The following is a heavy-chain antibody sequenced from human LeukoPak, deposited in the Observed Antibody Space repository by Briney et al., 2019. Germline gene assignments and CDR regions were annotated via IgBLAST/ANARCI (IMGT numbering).Heavy chain of an antibody. Sequence: WASVKVSCKASGYTFTSYGISWVRQAPGQGLEWMGWISAYNGNTNYAQKLQGRVTMTTDTSTSTAYMELRSLRSDDTAVYYCARGSIGDSSGWNPFDYWGQGTLVTVSS. J-gene: IGHJ4*02. V-gene: IGHV1-18*01. CDR2: ISAYNGNT. CDR3: ARGSIGDSSGWNPFDY. D-gene: IGHD6-19*01. CDR1: GYTFTSYG.